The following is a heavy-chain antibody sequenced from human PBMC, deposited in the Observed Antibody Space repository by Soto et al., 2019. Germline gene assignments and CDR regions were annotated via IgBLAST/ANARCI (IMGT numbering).Heavy chain of an antibody. D-gene: IGHD1-1*01. J-gene: IGHJ5*02. CDR1: GDSVSSNSAA. CDR3: ARDRLERRWNNWFDP. CDR2: TYYRSKWYN. Sequence: QSPTLSLTCAISGDSVSSNSAAWNWIRQSPSRGLEWLGRTYYRSKWYNDYAVSVKSRITINPDTSKNQFSLQLNSVTPEDTAVYYCARDRLERRWNNWFDPWGQGTLITVSS. V-gene: IGHV6-1*01.